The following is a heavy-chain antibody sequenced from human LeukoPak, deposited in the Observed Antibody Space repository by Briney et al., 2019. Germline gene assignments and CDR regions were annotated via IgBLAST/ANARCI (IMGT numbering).Heavy chain of an antibody. J-gene: IGHJ4*02. Sequence: GASVKVSCKVSGYTLSELSIHWVRETPGKGLEWVGGLDPNDGETIYAQKFQGRVIMTEDTSPDTAYMELSSLRSEDTAVFYCAASFLRFSPDFDYWGQGTLVTVSS. CDR1: GYTLSELS. CDR3: AASFLRFSPDFDY. CDR2: LDPNDGET. D-gene: IGHD3-3*01. V-gene: IGHV1-24*01.